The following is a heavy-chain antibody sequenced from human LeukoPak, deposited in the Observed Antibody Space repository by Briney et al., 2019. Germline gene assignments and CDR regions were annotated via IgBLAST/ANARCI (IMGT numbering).Heavy chain of an antibody. J-gene: IGHJ4*02. CDR3: AKDVEGYCSGGSCYFDY. Sequence: GGSLRLSCAASGFTFSSYWMSWVRQAPGKGLEWVSAISGSGGSTYYADSVKGRFTISRDNSRNTLYLQMNSLRAEDTAVYYCAKDVEGYCSGGSCYFDYWGQGTLVTVSS. CDR2: ISGSGGST. V-gene: IGHV3-23*01. CDR1: GFTFSSYW. D-gene: IGHD2-15*01.